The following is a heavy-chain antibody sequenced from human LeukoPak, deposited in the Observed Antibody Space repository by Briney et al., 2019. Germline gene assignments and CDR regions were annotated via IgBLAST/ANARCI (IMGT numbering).Heavy chain of an antibody. CDR2: INHSGST. Sequence: SETLSLTCAVHGGSFSGYYWSWIRQPPGKGLEWIGEINHSGSTNYNPSLKSRVTISVDTSKNQFSLKLSSVTAADTAVYYCARGDYGDSDWGQGTMVTVSS. CDR1: GGSFSGYY. CDR3: ARGDYGDSD. D-gene: IGHD4-17*01. V-gene: IGHV4-34*01. J-gene: IGHJ3*01.